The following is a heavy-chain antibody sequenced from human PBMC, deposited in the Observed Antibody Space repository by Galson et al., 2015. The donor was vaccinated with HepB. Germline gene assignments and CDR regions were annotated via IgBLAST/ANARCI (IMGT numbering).Heavy chain of an antibody. CDR3: ARDMTWKHDY. CDR1: GFTFRKFY. CDR2: IYSHGSAT. V-gene: IGHV3-7*03. D-gene: IGHD1-1*01. J-gene: IGHJ4*02. Sequence: SLRLSCAASGFTFRKFYMAWVRQAPGKGLEWVANIYSHGSATSYVDSVKGRFIVSRDYAGNSLFLQMNSLRADDTAVYYSARDMTWKHDYWGRGTLVTVSS.